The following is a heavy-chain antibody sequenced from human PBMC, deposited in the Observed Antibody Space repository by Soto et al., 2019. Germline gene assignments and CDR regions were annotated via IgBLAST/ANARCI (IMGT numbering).Heavy chain of an antibody. CDR3: ARAMIVDRVAFDY. D-gene: IGHD3-22*01. CDR1: GYTFTSHH. V-gene: IGHV1-46*01. CDR2: INPSGGST. J-gene: IGHJ4*02. Sequence: ASVKVSCKASGYTFTSHHMHWVRQAPGQGLEWMGIINPSGGSTSYAQKFQGRVTMTRDTSTSTVYMELSSLRSEDTAVYYCARAMIVDRVAFDYWGQGTLVTVSS.